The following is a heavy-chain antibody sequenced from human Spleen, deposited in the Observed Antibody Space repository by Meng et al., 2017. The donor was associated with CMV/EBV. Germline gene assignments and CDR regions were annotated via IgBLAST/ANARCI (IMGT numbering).Heavy chain of an antibody. CDR3: ARMGSLPAAGGYYYYGMDV. J-gene: IGHJ6*02. CDR2: TNHTGST. D-gene: IGHD2-2*01. Sequence: SETMSLTCAVYGGSFSGYYWSWIRQPPGKGLEWIGETNHTGSTNYNPSLKRRVTISVDTSKNQFSLKLSSVTAADTAVYYCARMGSLPAAGGYYYYGMDVWGQGTTVTVSS. CDR1: GGSFSGYY. V-gene: IGHV4-34*01.